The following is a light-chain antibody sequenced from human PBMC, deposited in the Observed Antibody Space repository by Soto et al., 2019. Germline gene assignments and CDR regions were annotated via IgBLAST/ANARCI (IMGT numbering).Light chain of an antibody. J-gene: IGKJ4*01. CDR2: EAS. CDR1: QTVSSP. Sequence: EIVLTQSPATLSLSPGERATLSCRASQTVSSPLAWYQQKPGQAPRLLIYEASNRATGIPARFSGSGSGADFTLTISSLEPEDFALYYCQQHINWPRTFGGGTKVDIK. V-gene: IGKV3-11*01. CDR3: QQHINWPRT.